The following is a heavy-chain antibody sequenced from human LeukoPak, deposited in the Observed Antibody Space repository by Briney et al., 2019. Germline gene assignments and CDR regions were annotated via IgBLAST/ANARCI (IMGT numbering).Heavy chain of an antibody. D-gene: IGHD2-2*01. CDR3: ARTDIVVVPATREDYGMDV. V-gene: IGHV4-4*02. CDR1: GGSISSSNW. CDR2: IYHSGST. Sequence: SETLSLTCAVSGGSISSSNWWSWVRQPPGKGLEWIGEIYHSGSTNYNPSLKSRVTISVDKSKNQFSLKLSSVTAADTAVYYCARTDIVVVPATREDYGMDVWGQGTTVTVSS. J-gene: IGHJ6*02.